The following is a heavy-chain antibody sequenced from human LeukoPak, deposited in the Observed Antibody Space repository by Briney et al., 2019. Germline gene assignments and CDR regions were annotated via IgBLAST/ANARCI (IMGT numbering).Heavy chain of an antibody. CDR3: ARREMTHDAFDI. V-gene: IGHV1-24*01. J-gene: IGHJ3*02. CDR1: GYTLTELS. CDR2: FDPEDGET. Sequence: GASVKVSCKVSGYTLTELSMHWVRQAPGKGLEWMGGFDPEDGETIYAQKFQGRATMTEDTSTDTAYMELSSLRSEDTAVYYCARREMTHDAFDIWGQGTMVTVSS. D-gene: IGHD5-24*01.